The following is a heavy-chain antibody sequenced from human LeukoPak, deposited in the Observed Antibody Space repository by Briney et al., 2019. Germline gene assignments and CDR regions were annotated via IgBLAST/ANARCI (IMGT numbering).Heavy chain of an antibody. Sequence: GGSLRLSCAASGFTFSSYDMHWVRQATGKGLEWVSAIGTAGDTYYPGSVKGRFTISRENAENSLYLQMNSLRAGDTAVYYCARGSSMDCSGGSCYWFDPWGQGTLVTVSS. D-gene: IGHD2-15*01. CDR2: IGTAGDT. CDR3: ARGSSMDCSGGSCYWFDP. J-gene: IGHJ5*02. V-gene: IGHV3-13*01. CDR1: GFTFSSYD.